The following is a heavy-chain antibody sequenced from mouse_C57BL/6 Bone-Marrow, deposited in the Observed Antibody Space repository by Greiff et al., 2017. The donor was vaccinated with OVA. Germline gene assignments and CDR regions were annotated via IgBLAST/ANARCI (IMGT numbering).Heavy chain of an antibody. D-gene: IGHD1-1*01. V-gene: IGHV1-69*01. Sequence: QVQLKQPGAELVMPGASVKLSCKASGYTFTSYWMHWVKQRPGQGLEWIGEIDPSDSYTNYNQKFKGKSTLTVDKSSSTAYMQLSSLTSEDSAVYDRAGLYYDRNWYFEVWGTGTTVTVSS. CDR2: IDPSDSYT. J-gene: IGHJ1*03. CDR1: GYTFTSYW. CDR3: AGLYYDRNWYFEV.